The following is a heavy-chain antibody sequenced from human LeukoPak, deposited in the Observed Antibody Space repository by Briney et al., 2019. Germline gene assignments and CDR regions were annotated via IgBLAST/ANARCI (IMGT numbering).Heavy chain of an antibody. CDR2: IKSKTDGGTT. CDR1: GFTFTKAW. CDR3: TTGGHYYGD. Sequence: GGSLRLSCAGSGFTFTKAWMSWIRQAPGKGLEWVALIKSKTDGGTTDYAAPVKGRFCISRDDSRDMLYLQMNSLKIEDTGIYYCTTGGHYYGDWGQGTLVTVSS. J-gene: IGHJ4*02. D-gene: IGHD3-10*01. V-gene: IGHV3-15*01.